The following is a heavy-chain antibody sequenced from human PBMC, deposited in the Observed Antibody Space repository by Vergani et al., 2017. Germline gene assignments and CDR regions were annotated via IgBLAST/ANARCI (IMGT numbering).Heavy chain of an antibody. CDR3: ARVNTETNGHLYYYYYMDV. CDR1: GGSFTSYH. V-gene: IGHV4-34*01. J-gene: IGHJ6*03. Sequence: QVHLQQWGGGLLKPSVTLSLTCVVNGGSFTSYHWTWIRQSPGEGLEWVGDIDHTGRPDYNPSLKSRLTMSVDKSRNQFSLTLNSVTATDTAIYFCARVNTETNGHLYYYYYMDVWGQGTAVTVS. CDR2: IDHTGRP. D-gene: IGHD4-11*01.